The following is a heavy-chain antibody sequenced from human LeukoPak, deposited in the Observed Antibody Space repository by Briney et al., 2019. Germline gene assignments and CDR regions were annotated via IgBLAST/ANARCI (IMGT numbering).Heavy chain of an antibody. CDR2: IYTSGST. V-gene: IGHV4-4*07. Sequence: PSETLSLTCTVSGGSISSYYWSWIRQPAGKGLEWIGRIYTSGSTNYNPSLKSRVTMSVDTSKNQFSLKLSSVTAADTAVYYCARAGIAAADNYYYYMDVWGKGTTVTVSS. CDR3: ARAGIAAADNYYYYMDV. D-gene: IGHD6-13*01. CDR1: GGSISSYY. J-gene: IGHJ6*03.